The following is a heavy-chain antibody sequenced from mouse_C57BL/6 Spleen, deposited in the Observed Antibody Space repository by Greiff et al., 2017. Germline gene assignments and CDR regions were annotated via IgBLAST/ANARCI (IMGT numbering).Heavy chain of an antibody. CDR3: TRVIYDGYYVDY. CDR1: GFTFSSYA. Sequence: EVKVVESGEGLVKPGGSLKLSCAASGFTFSSYAMSWVRQTPEKRLEWVAYISSGGDYIYYADTVKGRFTISRDNARNTLYLQMSSLKSEDTAMYYCTRVIYDGYYVDYWGQGTTLTVSS. CDR2: ISSGGDYI. V-gene: IGHV5-9-1*02. J-gene: IGHJ2*01. D-gene: IGHD2-3*01.